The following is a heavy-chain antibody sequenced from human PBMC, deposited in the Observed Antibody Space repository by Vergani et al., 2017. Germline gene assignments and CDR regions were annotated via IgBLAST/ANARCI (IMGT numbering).Heavy chain of an antibody. CDR1: GGSISSGGYS. D-gene: IGHD3-10*01. Sequence: QLQLQESGSGLVKPSQTLSLTCAVSGGSISSGGYSWSWIRQPPGKGLEWIGYIYHSGSTYYNPSLKSRVTISVDTSKNQFSLKLSSVTAADTAVYYCARALYYYGSGSYYKYYYYYGMDVWGQGTTVTVSS. V-gene: IGHV4-30-2*01. CDR2: IYHSGST. CDR3: ARALYYYGSGSYYKYYYYYGMDV. J-gene: IGHJ6*02.